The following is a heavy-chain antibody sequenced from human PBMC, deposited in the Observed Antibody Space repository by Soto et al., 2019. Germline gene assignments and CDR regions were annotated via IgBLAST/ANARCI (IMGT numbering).Heavy chain of an antibody. CDR3: ARANWYSEY. J-gene: IGHJ4*02. CDR1: GGSISNHY. D-gene: IGHD7-27*01. Sequence: QVQLQESGPGLVKPSETLSLTCTVSGGSISNHYWSWIRQPPGKGLGWIGYIYYNGNTNYNPTLKSRVTMSVDTSKNQTSLKLSSVTAADTAVYYCARANWYSEYWGQGTLVTVSS. CDR2: IYYNGNT. V-gene: IGHV4-59*11.